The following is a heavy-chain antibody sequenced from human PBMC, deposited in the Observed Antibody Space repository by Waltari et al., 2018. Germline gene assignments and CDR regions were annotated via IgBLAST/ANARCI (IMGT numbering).Heavy chain of an antibody. CDR2: IYHSGST. Sequence: QVQLQDTAPGLVMPSEPLSLTFAVTGYSSSSGYYWGWIRQPPGKGLEWIGSIYHSGSTYYNPSLKSRVTIAVETSKNQFALKRSSVTAADTAVYYCARGSTVTTRDTRILDIWGQGTMVTVSS. CDR3: ARGSTVTTRDTRILDI. V-gene: IGHV4-38-2*01. D-gene: IGHD4-17*01. CDR1: GYSSSSGYY. J-gene: IGHJ3*02.